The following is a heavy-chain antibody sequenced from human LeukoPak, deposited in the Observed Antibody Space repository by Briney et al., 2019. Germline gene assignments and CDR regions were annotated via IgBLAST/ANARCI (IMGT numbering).Heavy chain of an antibody. Sequence: PGGSLRLSCAAPGFTFSSYWMTWVRQAPGKGLEWVANIKQDGSQKFYLDSVKGRFTISRDNAKESLFLQMNSLRAEDTAVYYCARHYDSTAYSLDYWGQGTLVTVSS. V-gene: IGHV3-7*01. CDR3: ARHYDSTAYSLDY. CDR2: IKQDGSQK. D-gene: IGHD3-22*01. J-gene: IGHJ4*02. CDR1: GFTFSSYW.